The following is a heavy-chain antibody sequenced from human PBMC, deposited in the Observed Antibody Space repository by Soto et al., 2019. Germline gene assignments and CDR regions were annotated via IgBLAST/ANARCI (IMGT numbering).Heavy chain of an antibody. CDR2: IYSGGST. CDR1: GFTVSSNY. V-gene: IGHV3-66*01. J-gene: IGHJ6*03. Sequence: EVQLVESGGGLVQPGGSLRRSCAASGFTVSSNYMSWVRQAPGQGLEWVSVIYSGGSTYYADSVKGRFTISRDNSKNTLYLQMNSLRAEDTAVYYCARSYGDYGYYYYYYYIDVWGKGTTVTVSS. CDR3: ARSYGDYGYYYYYYYIDV. D-gene: IGHD4-17*01.